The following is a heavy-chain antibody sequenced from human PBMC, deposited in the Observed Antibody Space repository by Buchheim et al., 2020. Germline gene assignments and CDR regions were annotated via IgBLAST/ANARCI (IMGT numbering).Heavy chain of an antibody. D-gene: IGHD3-16*02. J-gene: IGHJ6*02. CDR1: GFTFSSYA. CDR2: ISYDGSNK. V-gene: IGHV3-30*04. Sequence: QVQLVESGGGVVQPGRSLRLSCAASGFTFSSYAMHWVRQAPGKGLEWVAVISYDGSNKYYADSVKGRFTISRDNSTHTLYLQMNSLRAEDTAVYYCARDSRGTFGGVIANPYYYYGMDVWGQGTT. CDR3: ARDSRGTFGGVIANPYYYYGMDV.